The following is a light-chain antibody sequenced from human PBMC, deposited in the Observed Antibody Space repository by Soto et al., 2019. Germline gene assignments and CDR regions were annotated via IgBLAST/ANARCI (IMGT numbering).Light chain of an antibody. V-gene: IGKV3-15*01. CDR1: QSVNAN. Sequence: EVVMTQSPATLSVSPGERATLSCRASQSVNANLAWYQQKPGQAPRLLIHGASNRATGIPARFSGSGFGTEFVLNSNSLLSEDFDIYYGEQYATWLWTFGQGTKVEI. J-gene: IGKJ1*01. CDR2: GAS. CDR3: EQYATWLWT.